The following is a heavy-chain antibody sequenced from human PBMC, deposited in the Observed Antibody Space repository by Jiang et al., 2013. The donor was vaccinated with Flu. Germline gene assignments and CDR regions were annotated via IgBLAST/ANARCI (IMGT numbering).Heavy chain of an antibody. CDR3: ARAGGEGIVVVSTPEGYFDY. D-gene: IGHD3-22*01. V-gene: IGHV1-46*01. CDR2: INPSGGST. Sequence: CKASGYTFTSYYMHWVRQAPGQGLEWMGIINPSGGSTSYAQKFQGRVTMTRDTSTSTVYMELSSLRSEDTAVYYCARAGGEGIVVVSTPEGYFDYWGQGTLVTVSS. CDR1: GYTFTSYY. J-gene: IGHJ4*02.